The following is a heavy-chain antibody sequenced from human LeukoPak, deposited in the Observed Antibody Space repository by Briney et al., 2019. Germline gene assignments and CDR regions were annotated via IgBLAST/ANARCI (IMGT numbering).Heavy chain of an antibody. D-gene: IGHD3-10*01. CDR2: IYYSGST. V-gene: IGHV4-31*03. CDR1: GGSISNGGYY. Sequence: SETLSLTCTVSGGSISNGGYYWSWIRQHPGKGLEWIGYIYYSGSTYYNPSLKSRVTISVDTSKNQFSLKLSSVTAADTAVYYCARDRYYYGSGTYGMDVWGQGTTVTVSS. J-gene: IGHJ6*02. CDR3: ARDRYYYGSGTYGMDV.